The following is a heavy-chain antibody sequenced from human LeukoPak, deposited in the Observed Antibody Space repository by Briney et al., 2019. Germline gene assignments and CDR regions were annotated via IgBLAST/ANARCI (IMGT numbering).Heavy chain of an antibody. D-gene: IGHD3-10*01. J-gene: IGHJ5*02. Sequence: GESLKISCQGSGYSFSTYWIAWVRQMPGKGLEWMGIIYPGDSDTKYSPSFQGHATLSADKSINTAYLQWSSLKASDTAMYYCARHRASLGVDPWGQGTLVTVSS. CDR2: IYPGDSDT. V-gene: IGHV5-51*01. CDR3: ARHRASLGVDP. CDR1: GYSFSTYW.